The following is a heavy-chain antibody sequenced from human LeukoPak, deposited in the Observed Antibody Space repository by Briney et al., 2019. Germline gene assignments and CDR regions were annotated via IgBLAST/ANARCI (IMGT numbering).Heavy chain of an antibody. CDR1: GFTLSSYS. CDR2: IDSSGGYI. D-gene: IGHD1-7*01. CDR3: ARGGRTGTTRVVNYYYGMDV. Sequence: GGSLRLSCAASGFTLSSYSMNRVRQAPGKALEWVASIDSSGGYIYYADSVKGRFTISRDNAKNSLYLQMNSLRAEDTAVYYCARGGRTGTTRVVNYYYGMDVWGQGTTVTVSS. J-gene: IGHJ6*02. V-gene: IGHV3-21*01.